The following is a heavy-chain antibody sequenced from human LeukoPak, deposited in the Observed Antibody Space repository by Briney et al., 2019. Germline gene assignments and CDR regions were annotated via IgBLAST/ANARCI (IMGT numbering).Heavy chain of an antibody. J-gene: IGHJ6*03. CDR2: ISAHNGNI. CDR3: ARDPGGSRWYSSGWSRYYHYYYYMDV. Sequence: ASVKVSCKASGYTFTNYGLGWVRQAPGQGLEWMGWISAHNGNINYAQNFQDRVTMTTDTSTTTTYMELRSLRSDDTAVYYCARDPGGSRWYSSGWSRYYHYYYYMDVWGKGATVTVSS. CDR1: GYTFTNYG. D-gene: IGHD6-19*01. V-gene: IGHV1-18*04.